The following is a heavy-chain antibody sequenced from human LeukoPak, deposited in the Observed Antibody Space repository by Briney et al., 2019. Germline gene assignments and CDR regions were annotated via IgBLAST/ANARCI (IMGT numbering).Heavy chain of an antibody. V-gene: IGHV4-34*01. J-gene: IGHJ5*02. Sequence: SETLSLTCAVYGGSFNGYYWSWIRQPPGKGLEWIGEINHSGSTNYNPSLKSRVTISVDTSKNQFSLKLSSVTAADTAVYYCARGLPRVWFGEQPNWFGPWGQGTLVTVSS. CDR1: GGSFNGYY. CDR3: ARGLPRVWFGEQPNWFGP. D-gene: IGHD3-10*01. CDR2: INHSGST.